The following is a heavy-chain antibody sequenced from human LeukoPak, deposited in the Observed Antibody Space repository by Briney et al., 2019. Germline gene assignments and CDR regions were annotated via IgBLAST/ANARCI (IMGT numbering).Heavy chain of an antibody. J-gene: IGHJ4*02. V-gene: IGHV1-69*13. D-gene: IGHD3-22*01. Sequence: ASVKVSCKASGGTFSSYAISWVRRAPGQGLEWMGGIIPIFGTANYAQKFQGRVTITADESTSTAYMELSSLRSEDTAVYYCASPDSSGYYYPLLSLGLDYWGQGTLVTVSS. CDR1: GGTFSSYA. CDR2: IIPIFGTA. CDR3: ASPDSSGYYYPLLSLGLDY.